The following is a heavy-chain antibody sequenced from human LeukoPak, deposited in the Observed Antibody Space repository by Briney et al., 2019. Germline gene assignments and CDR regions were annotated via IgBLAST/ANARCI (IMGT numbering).Heavy chain of an antibody. Sequence: GGSLGLSCAPSGFTFSTYSMNWVRQAPGKGLEWVSLIYSDGSTYYADSVKDRFTISRDNSKNTLYLQMHSLRAEDTAVYYCARDLGYCSGSTCYVGYFDFWGQGTQVTVSS. J-gene: IGHJ4*02. CDR3: ARDLGYCSGSTCYVGYFDF. V-gene: IGHV3-66*01. CDR2: IYSDGST. D-gene: IGHD2-15*01. CDR1: GFTFSTYS.